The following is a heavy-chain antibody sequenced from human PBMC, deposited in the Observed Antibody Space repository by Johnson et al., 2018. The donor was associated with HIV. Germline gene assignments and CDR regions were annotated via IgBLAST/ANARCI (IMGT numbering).Heavy chain of an antibody. V-gene: IGHV3-30*02. Sequence: QVQLVESGGGVVQPGGSLRLSCAASGFTFSSYGMHWVRQAPGKGLEWVAFIRYDASNKYYADSVKGRFTISRDKSNNTLYLQMNSLRAEDTAVYYCAKGAKRVDAFDIWGQGTMVTVSS. CDR2: IRYDASNK. CDR1: GFTFSSYG. CDR3: AKGAKRVDAFDI. J-gene: IGHJ3*02.